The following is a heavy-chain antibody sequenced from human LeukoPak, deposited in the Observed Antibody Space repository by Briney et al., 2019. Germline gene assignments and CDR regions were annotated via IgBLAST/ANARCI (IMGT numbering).Heavy chain of an antibody. J-gene: IGHJ3*02. V-gene: IGHV3-33*01. CDR3: ARRSGDAFDI. CDR2: IWYDGNNK. D-gene: IGHD6-25*01. CDR1: GFTFSSFG. Sequence: PGRSLRLSCAASGFTFSSFGIHWVRQAPGKGLDWVAVIWYDGNNKYYADSVKGRFTISRDNSKNTLYLQMNSLRADDTAVYYCARRSGDAFDIWGQGTMVTVSS.